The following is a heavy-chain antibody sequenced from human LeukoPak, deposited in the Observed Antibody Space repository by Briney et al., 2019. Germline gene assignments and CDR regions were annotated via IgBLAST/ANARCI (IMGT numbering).Heavy chain of an antibody. CDR1: GFTFSSYA. J-gene: IGHJ3*02. CDR3: ARAPPRDAFDI. CDR2: ISYDGSNK. V-gene: IGHV3-30-3*01. Sequence: GRSLRLSCAASGFTFSSYAMHWVRQAPGKGLEWVAVISYDGSNKYYADSVKGRFTISRDNSKNTLYLQMNSLRAEDTAVYYCARAPPRDAFDIWGQGTMVTVSS.